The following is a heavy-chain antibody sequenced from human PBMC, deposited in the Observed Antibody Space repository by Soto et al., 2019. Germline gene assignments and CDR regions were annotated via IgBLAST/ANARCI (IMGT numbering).Heavy chain of an antibody. CDR2: IYYSGST. CDR1: GGSVSSGSYY. J-gene: IGHJ6*02. CDR3: ARDSSIGYCTNGVCYTGNGYYYYGMDV. V-gene: IGHV4-61*01. D-gene: IGHD2-8*01. Sequence: SETLSLTCTVSGGSVSSGSYYWSWIRQPPGKGLEWIGYIYYSGSTNYNPSLKSRVTISVDTSKNQFSLKLSSVTAADTAVYYCARDSSIGYCTNGVCYTGNGYYYYGMDVWGQGTTVTVSS.